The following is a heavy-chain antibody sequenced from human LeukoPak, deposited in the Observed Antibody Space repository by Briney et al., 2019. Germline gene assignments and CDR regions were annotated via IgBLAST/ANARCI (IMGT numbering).Heavy chain of an antibody. CDR3: ARYGDSSSAGDY. D-gene: IGHD6-6*01. CDR2: IYHSGST. CDR1: GYSISSGYY. V-gene: IGHV4-38-2*01. J-gene: IGHJ4*02. Sequence: PSETLSLTCAVSGYSISSGYYWGWIRQPPGKGLEWIGNIYHSGSTYYNPSLKSRVTISVDTSKNQFSLKLNSVTAADTAVYYCARYGDSSSAGDYWGQGTLVTVSS.